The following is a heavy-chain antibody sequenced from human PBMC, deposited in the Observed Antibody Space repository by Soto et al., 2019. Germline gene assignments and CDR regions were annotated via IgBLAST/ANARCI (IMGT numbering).Heavy chain of an antibody. CDR2: ISYDGSNK. CDR3: AKGGLGDTGHRGGVDN. J-gene: IGHJ4*01. Sequence: GGSLRLSCAASGFTFSSYGMHWLRQGPGKGLEWVAVISYDGSNKYYADSVKGRFIMSRDNSKNTLYLQMNSLRVEDTCVYYCAKGGLGDTGHRGGVDNWGHGSLVTVSS. CDR1: GFTFSSYG. V-gene: IGHV3-30*18. D-gene: IGHD2-8*02.